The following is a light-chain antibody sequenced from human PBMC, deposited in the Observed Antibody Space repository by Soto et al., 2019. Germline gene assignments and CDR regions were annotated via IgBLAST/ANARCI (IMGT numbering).Light chain of an antibody. CDR2: STS. V-gene: IGKV3-20*01. Sequence: EIVLTQSPGTLSLSPGDRATLSCRASQSLSVSYIAWYQQKPGQAPRLLIYSTSTRAAGIPDRFTGRGSGTHFTLAISRLEPEDFAVYYCHEFGDSPQTFGQGTTVEV. CDR1: QSLSVSY. J-gene: IGKJ1*01. CDR3: HEFGDSPQT.